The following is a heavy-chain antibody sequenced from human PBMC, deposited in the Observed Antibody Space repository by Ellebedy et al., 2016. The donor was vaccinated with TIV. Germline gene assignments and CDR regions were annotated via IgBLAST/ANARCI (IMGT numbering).Heavy chain of an antibody. CDR3: ASPGPYYDVLTASFPHHFAS. CDR2: NIPILGTP. J-gene: IGHJ4*02. V-gene: IGHV1-69*08. Sequence: AASVKVSCKPSGGTFITYNINWVRQAPGQGLEWMGGNIPILGTPKYAQKFQGRVTITPDKSTNTVFIALSSLRFEDTAVYYCASPGPYYDVLTASFPHHFASWGQGTQVTVSS. CDR1: GGTFITYN. D-gene: IGHD3-9*01.